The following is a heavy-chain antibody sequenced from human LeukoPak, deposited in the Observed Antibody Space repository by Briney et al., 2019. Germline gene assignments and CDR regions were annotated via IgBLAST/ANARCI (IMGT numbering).Heavy chain of an antibody. V-gene: IGHV3-9*01. Sequence: PGRSLRLSCAASGFTFDDYAMHWVRQAPGKGLEWVSGISWNSGSIGYADSVKGRSTISRDNAKNSLYLQMSSLRPEDTALYYCAKDMRLAYCGTDCYSGFDYWGQGTLVTVSS. CDR3: AKDMRLAYCGTDCYSGFDY. J-gene: IGHJ4*02. CDR1: GFTFDDYA. CDR2: ISWNSGSI. D-gene: IGHD2-21*02.